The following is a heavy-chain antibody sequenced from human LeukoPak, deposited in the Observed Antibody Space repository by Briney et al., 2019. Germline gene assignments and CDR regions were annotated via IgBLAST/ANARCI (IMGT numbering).Heavy chain of an antibody. D-gene: IGHD3-3*01. Sequence: SETLSLTCTVSGGSISSYYWSWIRQPPGKGLEWIGYIYYSGSTNYNPSLKSRVTISVDTSKNQFSLKLSSVTAADTAVYYCARHALWGTIFGVVIGSPDYWGQGTLVTVSS. CDR3: ARHALWGTIFGVVIGSPDY. CDR1: GGSISSYY. CDR2: IYYSGST. J-gene: IGHJ4*02. V-gene: IGHV4-59*08.